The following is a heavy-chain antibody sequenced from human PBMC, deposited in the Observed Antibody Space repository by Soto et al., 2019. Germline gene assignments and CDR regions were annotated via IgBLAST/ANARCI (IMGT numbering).Heavy chain of an antibody. Sequence: GGSLRLSCAASGFTFSSYAMHWVRQAPGKGLEWVAVISYDGSNKYYADSVKGRFTISRDNSKNTLYLQMNSLRAEDTAVYYCARDGDYDSSGYYYDQYYFDYWGQGTLVTVSS. D-gene: IGHD3-22*01. CDR2: ISYDGSNK. J-gene: IGHJ4*02. V-gene: IGHV3-30-3*01. CDR1: GFTFSSYA. CDR3: ARDGDYDSSGYYYDQYYFDY.